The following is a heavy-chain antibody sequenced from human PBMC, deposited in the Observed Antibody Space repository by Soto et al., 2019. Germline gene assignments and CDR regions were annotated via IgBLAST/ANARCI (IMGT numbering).Heavy chain of an antibody. Sequence: ASTQVSCKSSGCTLSSYSIHCVLQAPGQRLEWMGWINAGYGNTKSSQKFQDRVTISRDTSASTAYMELTSLRSEDTAVYYCARDTGDGTFDFWGQGTLVTVSS. D-gene: IGHD7-27*01. CDR1: GCTLSSYS. CDR2: INAGYGNT. J-gene: IGHJ4*02. V-gene: IGHV1-3*01. CDR3: ARDTGDGTFDF.